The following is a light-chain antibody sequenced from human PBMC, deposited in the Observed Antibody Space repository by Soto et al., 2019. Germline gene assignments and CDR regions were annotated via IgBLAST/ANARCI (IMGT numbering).Light chain of an antibody. CDR3: AAWEDSLNGPVWV. Sequence: QSVLTQPPSASGTPGQRVTISCSGSSSNIGSNTVNWYQQLPGTAPKLLIYSNNQRPSGVPDRFSGSKSGTSASLAISGLQSEDEADYYCAAWEDSLNGPVWVFGGGTKLTVL. J-gene: IGLJ3*02. V-gene: IGLV1-44*01. CDR1: SSNIGSNT. CDR2: SNN.